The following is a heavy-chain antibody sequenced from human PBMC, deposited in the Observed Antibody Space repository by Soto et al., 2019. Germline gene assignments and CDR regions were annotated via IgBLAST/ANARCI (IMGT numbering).Heavy chain of an antibody. CDR3: ARDKSGSYWSAFDI. CDR2: IIPIFGTA. D-gene: IGHD1-26*01. CDR1: GGTFSSYA. Sequence: QVQLVQSGAEVKKPGSSVKVSCKASGGTFSSYAISWVRQAPGQGLEWMGGIIPIFGTANYAQKFQGRVTITADKSSSTAYMELNSLRSEDTAVYYCARDKSGSYWSAFDIWGQGTMVTVSS. V-gene: IGHV1-69*06. J-gene: IGHJ3*02.